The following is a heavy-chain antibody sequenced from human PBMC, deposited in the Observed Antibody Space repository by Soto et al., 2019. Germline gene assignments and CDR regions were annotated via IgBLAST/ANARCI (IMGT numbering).Heavy chain of an antibody. CDR1: GFKFDDYA. D-gene: IGHD2-15*01. J-gene: IGHJ6*02. Sequence: EVQLVESGGSMVHPGGSLRLSCVASGFKFDDYAIHWVHQVAGKGLEWVSASNWSGEMIAYADSVKGRSPISRDNAKNYVALQINSLRPEDAALDYCARDRIGRCAAIDVWGQGPKVTVSS. CDR3: ARDRIGRCAAIDV. CDR2: SNWSGEMI. V-gene: IGHV3-9*01.